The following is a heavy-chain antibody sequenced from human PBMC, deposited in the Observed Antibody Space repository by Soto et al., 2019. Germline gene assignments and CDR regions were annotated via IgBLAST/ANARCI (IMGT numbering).Heavy chain of an antibody. CDR3: AAYGSGSYLYYYYYGMDV. V-gene: IGHV4-34*01. CDR2: INHSGST. Sequence: QVQLQQWGAGLLKPSETLSLTCAVYGGSFSGYYWSWIRQPPGKGLEWIGEINHSGSTNYNPSLKSRVTSSVDTSKNQFSLKLSSVTAADTAVYYCAAYGSGSYLYYYYYGMDVWGQGTTVTVSS. D-gene: IGHD3-10*01. J-gene: IGHJ6*02. CDR1: GGSFSGYY.